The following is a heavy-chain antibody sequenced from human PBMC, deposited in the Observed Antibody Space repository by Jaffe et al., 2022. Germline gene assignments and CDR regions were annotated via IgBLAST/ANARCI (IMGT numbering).Heavy chain of an antibody. CDR1: GFSLSSSGVG. Sequence: QITLKESGPTLVKPTQTLTLTCTFSGFSLSSSGVGVGWIRQPPGKALEWLALIYWDDDKRYSPSLKNRLTITKDTSKNQVVLTMTIMDPVDTATYYCAHRLGGSGWQVMAFDYWGQGTLVTVSS. D-gene: IGHD6-19*01. CDR3: AHRLGGSGWQVMAFDY. V-gene: IGHV2-5*02. J-gene: IGHJ4*02. CDR2: IYWDDDK.